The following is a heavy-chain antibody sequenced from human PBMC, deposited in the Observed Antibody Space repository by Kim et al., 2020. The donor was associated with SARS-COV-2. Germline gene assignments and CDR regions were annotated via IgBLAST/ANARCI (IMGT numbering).Heavy chain of an antibody. CDR1: GGSVSSADIF. D-gene: IGHD3-10*01. V-gene: IGHV4-39*01. CDR2: VYYSGTT. J-gene: IGHJ4*02. CDR3: AGQIGWGNRYFDY. Sequence: SETLSLTCTVSGGSVSSADIFWSWIRQPPGQGLEWIGTVYYSGTTYDSSSLKRRVTSSVDTSKNQFPMKLSSVTAAATALYYCAGQIGWGNRYFDYWGQG.